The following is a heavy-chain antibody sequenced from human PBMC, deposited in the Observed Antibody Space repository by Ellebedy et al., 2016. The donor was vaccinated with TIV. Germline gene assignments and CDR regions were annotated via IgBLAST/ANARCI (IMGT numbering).Heavy chain of an antibody. CDR2: ISYSGST. CDR1: GGSISSYY. Sequence: MPSETLSLTCTVSGGSISSYYWSWIRHPPGKGLEWIGYISYSGSTNYNPSLKSRVTISVETSKNQFSLKLSSVTAADTAVYYCARTLKLVVYWGQGTLVTVSS. D-gene: IGHD2-15*01. V-gene: IGHV4-59*08. J-gene: IGHJ4*02. CDR3: ARTLKLVVY.